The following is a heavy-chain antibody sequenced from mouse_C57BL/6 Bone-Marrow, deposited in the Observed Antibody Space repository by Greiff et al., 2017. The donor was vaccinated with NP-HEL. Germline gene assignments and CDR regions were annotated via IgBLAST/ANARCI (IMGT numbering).Heavy chain of an antibody. V-gene: IGHV5-4*01. Sequence: DVHLVESGGGLVKPGGSLKLSCAASGFTFSSYAMSWVRQTPEKRLEWVATISDGGSYTYYPDNVKGRFTISRDNAKNNLYLQMSHLKSEDTAMYYCAREGRAYWGQGTLVTVSA. CDR2: ISDGGSYT. CDR1: GFTFSSYA. J-gene: IGHJ3*01. CDR3: AREGRAY.